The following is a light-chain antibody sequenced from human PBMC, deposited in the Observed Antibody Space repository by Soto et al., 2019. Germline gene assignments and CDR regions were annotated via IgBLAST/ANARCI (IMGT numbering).Light chain of an antibody. J-gene: IGKJ4*01. CDR3: KKYNNWPLT. CDR2: GAS. V-gene: IGKV3-15*01. Sequence: EIVMTQSPATLSVSPGERATLSCRASQSVRSDLAWYQQKPGQAPRLLIYGASTRATGIPASFSGSGSGTEFTLTISSLQSEDFAVYYCKKYNNWPLTFGGGTKV. CDR1: QSVRSD.